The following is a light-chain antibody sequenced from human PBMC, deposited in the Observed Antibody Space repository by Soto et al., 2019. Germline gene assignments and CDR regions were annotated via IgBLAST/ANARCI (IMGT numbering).Light chain of an antibody. Sequence: EIVLTQSPVTLSLSPGGRATLSCRASQSVGSDLAWYQQKPGQAPRLLIYDASNRATGIPARFSGSGSGTDFTLTISSLEPEDFEVYFCQQRGSWPTFGQGTKVDSK. J-gene: IGKJ1*01. CDR2: DAS. V-gene: IGKV3-11*01. CDR3: QQRGSWPT. CDR1: QSVGSD.